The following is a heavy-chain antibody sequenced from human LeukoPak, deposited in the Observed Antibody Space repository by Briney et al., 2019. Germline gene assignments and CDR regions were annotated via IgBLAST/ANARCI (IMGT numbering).Heavy chain of an antibody. J-gene: IGHJ4*02. V-gene: IGHV1-18*01. CDR2: ISGYNGNT. CDR1: GYTFTSYA. CDR3: ARVELIAAAATADY. Sequence: GASVNVSCKASGYTFTSYAISWVRQAPGQGLEWMGWISGYNGNTIYAQRLQGRVTMTTDTSTTTVYMELRSLRSDDTAMYYCARVELIAAAATADYWGQGTLVTVSS. D-gene: IGHD6-13*01.